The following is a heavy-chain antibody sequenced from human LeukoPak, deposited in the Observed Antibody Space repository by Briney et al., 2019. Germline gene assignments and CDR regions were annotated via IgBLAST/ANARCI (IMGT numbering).Heavy chain of an antibody. CDR1: GGSISNSSYY. D-gene: IGHD3-9*01. CDR3: ARQYYDILTGYPYYFDY. CDR2: IYYSGST. J-gene: IGHJ4*02. V-gene: IGHV4-39*01. Sequence: PSETLSLTCTVSGGSISNSSYYWGWVRQPPGKGLEWVVAIYYSGSTYFDPSLKSRVTMSVDTSKNQFSLKFTSATATDTAVYFCARQYYDILTGYPYYFDYWGQGTLVTVSS.